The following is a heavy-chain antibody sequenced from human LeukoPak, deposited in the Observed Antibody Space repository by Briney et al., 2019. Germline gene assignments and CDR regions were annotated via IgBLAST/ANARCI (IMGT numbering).Heavy chain of an antibody. J-gene: IGHJ2*01. CDR1: GFTFSSYS. CDR3: ARVTDYGDFPHWYFDL. D-gene: IGHD4-17*01. V-gene: IGHV3-21*01. CDR2: ISSSSSYI. Sequence: KTGGSLRLSCAASGFTFSSYSMNWVRQAPGKGLEWVSSISSSSSYIYYADSVKGRFTISRDNAKNSLYLQMNSLRAEDTAVYYCARVTDYGDFPHWYFDLWGRGTLVTVSS.